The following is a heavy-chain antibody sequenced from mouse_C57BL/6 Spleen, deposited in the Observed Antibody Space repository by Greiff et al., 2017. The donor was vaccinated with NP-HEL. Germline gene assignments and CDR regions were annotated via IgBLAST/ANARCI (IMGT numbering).Heavy chain of an antibody. Sequence: EVQLQQSGPELVKPGASVKMSCKASGYTFTDYNMHWVKQSHGKSLEWIGYINPNNGGNSYNQKFKGKATLTVNKSSSTAYMELRSLTSEESAVYYCARDGYYKYAMDYWGQGTSVTVSS. CDR3: ARDGYYKYAMDY. J-gene: IGHJ4*01. CDR1: GYTFTDYN. D-gene: IGHD2-3*01. V-gene: IGHV1-22*01. CDR2: INPNNGGN.